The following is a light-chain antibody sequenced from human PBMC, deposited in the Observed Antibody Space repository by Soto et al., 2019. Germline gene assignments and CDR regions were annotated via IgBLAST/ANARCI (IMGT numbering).Light chain of an antibody. V-gene: IGKV1-9*01. CDR3: QQLYTLPFT. J-gene: IGKJ5*01. CDR2: EAS. Sequence: DIVLTQCPSLLSASIGDRVTFTCLASHDISTFLAWYQQKPGKAPKLLIYEASTLQSGVPSRFSGSGSGTEFTLTISGLLPEDFAAYHCQQLYTLPFTFGQGTRLEIK. CDR1: HDISTF.